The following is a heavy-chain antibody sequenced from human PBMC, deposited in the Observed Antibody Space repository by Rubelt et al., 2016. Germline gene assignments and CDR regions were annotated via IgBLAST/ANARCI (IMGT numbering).Heavy chain of an antibody. CDR3: AKGTDYDDSSGYLDY. CDR1: GFTFSSYA. J-gene: IGHJ4*02. CDR2: ISGSGGST. Sequence: EVQLLESGGGLVQPGGSLRLSCAASGFTFSSYAMSWVRQAPGKGLEWVSAISGSGGSTYYADSVKGRFTISRYNSKNTLYLQMNSLRAEDTAVYYCAKGTDYDDSSGYLDYWGQGTLVTVSS. D-gene: IGHD3-22*01. V-gene: IGHV3-23*01.